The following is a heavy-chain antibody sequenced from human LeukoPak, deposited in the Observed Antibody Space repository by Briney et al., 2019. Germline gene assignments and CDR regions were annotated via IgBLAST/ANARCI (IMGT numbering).Heavy chain of an antibody. J-gene: IGHJ4*02. CDR1: GGSISSTSYY. V-gene: IGHV4-39*01. CDR2: IDYSGTT. Sequence: SETLSLTCTVSGGSISSTSYYWAWIRQPPGRGLEWIGSIDYSGTTYYNPSLKCRVTISVDTSKNQFSLELSSVTASDTAKFFCARRGQAAGSKGAFDYWGQGTLVTVSS. CDR3: ARRGQAAGSKGAFDY. D-gene: IGHD6-13*01.